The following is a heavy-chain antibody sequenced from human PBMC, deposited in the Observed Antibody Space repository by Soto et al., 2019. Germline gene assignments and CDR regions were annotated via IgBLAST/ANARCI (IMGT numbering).Heavy chain of an antibody. V-gene: IGHV4-39*02. CDR3: AREVVTMVRGVIITGYYGMDV. D-gene: IGHD3-10*01. CDR1: SAPVSSTTYT. Sequence: SETLSLTCTVSSAPVSSTTYTWGWIRQPPGKGLEWVASVYYGGRSYYNPSLNSRVTISVDTSKNQFSLKMTSVTAADTAVYYCAREVVTMVRGVIITGYYGMDVWGQGTTVTVSS. CDR2: VYYGGRS. J-gene: IGHJ6*02.